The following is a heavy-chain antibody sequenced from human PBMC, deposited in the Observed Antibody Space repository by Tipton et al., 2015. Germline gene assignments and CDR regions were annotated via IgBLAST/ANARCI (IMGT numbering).Heavy chain of an antibody. Sequence: TLSLTCTVSGGSVSSGSYYWSWIRQPPGKGLEWIGYISFSDTTHYNPSLKSRITISLNTSKNQFSLKMSSVTAADTAVYFCARTDALGHFDYWGLGTLVTVSS. CDR1: GGSVSSGSYY. CDR2: ISFSDTT. D-gene: IGHD2-8*01. CDR3: ARTDALGHFDY. V-gene: IGHV4-61*01. J-gene: IGHJ4*02.